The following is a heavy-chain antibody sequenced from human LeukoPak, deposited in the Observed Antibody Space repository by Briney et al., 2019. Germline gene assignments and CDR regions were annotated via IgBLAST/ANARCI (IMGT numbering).Heavy chain of an antibody. CDR1: GFTFSAYS. Sequence: HTGGSLRLSCAASGFTFSAYSMNWVRQAPGKGLEWVSYTGSSSSPIYYADSVKGRFTISRDNAKNPLYLQMDSLRAEDTAVYYCARDQSYSFDYWGQGTRVTVSS. D-gene: IGHD4-11*01. J-gene: IGHJ4*02. CDR2: TGSSSSPI. CDR3: ARDQSYSFDY. V-gene: IGHV3-48*01.